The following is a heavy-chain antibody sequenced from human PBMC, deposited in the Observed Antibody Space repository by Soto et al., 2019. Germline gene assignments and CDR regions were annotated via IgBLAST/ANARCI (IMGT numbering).Heavy chain of an antibody. D-gene: IGHD2-2*02. CDR1: GFTFSTYG. CDR3: AREFISGVSASIAYYRYGLDV. V-gene: IGHV3-33*01. CDR2: IWYDGSNK. Sequence: PGGSLRLSCAASGFTFSTYGMHWVRQAPGKGLEWVAVIWYDGSNKYYADSVKGRFSISRDNSKNTLYLQMNSLRAEDTAVYYCAREFISGVSASIAYYRYGLDVCGQGTTVPVSS. J-gene: IGHJ6*02.